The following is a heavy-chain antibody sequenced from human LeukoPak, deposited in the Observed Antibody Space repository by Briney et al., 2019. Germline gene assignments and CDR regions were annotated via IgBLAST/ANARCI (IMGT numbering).Heavy chain of an antibody. CDR2: ISSSSSYI. Sequence: PGGSLRLSCAASGFTFSSYSMNWVRQAPGKGLEWVSSISSSSSYICYADSVKGRFTISRDNAKNSLYLQMNSLRAEDTAVYYCAREVSLPSSSWGQGTLVTVSS. J-gene: IGHJ4*02. D-gene: IGHD6-13*01. CDR3: AREVSLPSSS. V-gene: IGHV3-21*01. CDR1: GFTFSSYS.